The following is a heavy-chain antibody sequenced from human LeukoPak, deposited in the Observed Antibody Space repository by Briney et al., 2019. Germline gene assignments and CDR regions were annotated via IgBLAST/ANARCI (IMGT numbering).Heavy chain of an antibody. CDR2: IHSGGTT. V-gene: IGHV3-53*01. D-gene: IGHD5-12*01. CDR3: ARDSDSGYGPFAS. Sequence: GVSLRLSCAASGFTVSNKYMSWVRQAPGKGLEWVSVIHSGGTTDYADPVQGRFTISRDNSKTTVYLHMNSLRAEDTAVYYCARDSDSGYGPFASWGQGTLVTVSS. J-gene: IGHJ4*02. CDR1: GFTVSNKY.